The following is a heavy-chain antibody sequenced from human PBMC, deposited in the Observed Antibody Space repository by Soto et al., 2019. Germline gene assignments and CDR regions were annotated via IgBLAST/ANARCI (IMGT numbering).Heavy chain of an antibody. CDR2: ISSGSTYI. J-gene: IGHJ5*02. CDR1: GFTFRSYS. Sequence: GGSLRLSCAASGFTFRSYSMNWVRQAPGKGLEWVSSISSGSTYIYYADSLRGRFTISRDDAKNSLYLQMDGLRADDTAVYYCARDWGEYYYDSSGYYVNWFDPWGQGTRVTVSS. CDR3: ARDWGEYYYDSSGYYVNWFDP. D-gene: IGHD3-22*01. V-gene: IGHV3-21*01.